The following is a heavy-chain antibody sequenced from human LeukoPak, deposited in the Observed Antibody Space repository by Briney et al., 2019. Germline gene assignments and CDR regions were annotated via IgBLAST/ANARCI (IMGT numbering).Heavy chain of an antibody. D-gene: IGHD6-19*01. V-gene: IGHV3-23*01. CDR1: GFTFSTYG. J-gene: IGHJ4*02. CDR3: ARDLAVAGTPH. Sequence: PGGSLRLSCAASGFTFSTYGMNWVRQAPGKGLEWVSAISGSGDRTYYADSVKGRFTISRDNSKNTLYLQMNSLRAEDTAVYYCARDLAVAGTPHWGQGTLVTVSS. CDR2: ISGSGDRT.